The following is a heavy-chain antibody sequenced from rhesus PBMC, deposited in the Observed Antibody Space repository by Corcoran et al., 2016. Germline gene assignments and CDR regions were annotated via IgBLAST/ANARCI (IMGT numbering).Heavy chain of an antibody. CDR2: ISGGGWST. V-gene: IGHV4-173*01. Sequence: QLQLQESGPGLVKPSETLSLTCAVSGGSISSNYWSWIRQPPGTGREWIGRISGGGWSTDYNPSLMCRVTISTDTSKNQFALKLSSVPAADAAVYYCASHLYWGDYSYYFDYWGQGVLVTVSS. D-gene: IGHD3-34*01. J-gene: IGHJ4*01. CDR1: GGSISSNY. CDR3: ASHLYWGDYSYYFDY.